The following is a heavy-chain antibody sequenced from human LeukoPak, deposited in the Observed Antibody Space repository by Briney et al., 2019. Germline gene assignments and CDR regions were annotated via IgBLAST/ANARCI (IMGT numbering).Heavy chain of an antibody. J-gene: IGHJ4*02. V-gene: IGHV4-39*01. Sequence: PSETLSLTCTVSGGSISSSSYYWGWIRQPPGKGLEWIGSIYYSGSTYYNPSLKSRATISVDTSKNQFSLKLSSVTAADTAVYYCARQPLMVRGGFDYWGQGTLVTVSS. CDR2: IYYSGST. D-gene: IGHD3-10*01. CDR3: ARQPLMVRGGFDY. CDR1: GGSISSSSYY.